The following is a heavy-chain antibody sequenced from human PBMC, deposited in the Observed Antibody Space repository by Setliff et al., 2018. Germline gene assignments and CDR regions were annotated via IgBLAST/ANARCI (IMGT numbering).Heavy chain of an antibody. V-gene: IGHV1-69*11. CDR1: GGSFSSYA. J-gene: IGHJ3*02. D-gene: IGHD3-16*01. CDR2: IIPVLDTT. Sequence: GASVKVSCKVSGGSFSSYAISWVRQAPGQGPEWLGRIIPVLDTTDYSPKFQDRPTITADEPSRTVNMELHSLRSEDTALYYCARGVVNWAAFNIWGQGTMVTVSS. CDR3: ARGVVNWAAFNI.